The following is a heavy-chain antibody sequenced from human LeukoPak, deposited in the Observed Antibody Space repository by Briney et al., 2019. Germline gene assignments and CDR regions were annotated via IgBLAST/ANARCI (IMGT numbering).Heavy chain of an antibody. D-gene: IGHD5-18*01. J-gene: IGHJ6*02. CDR2: INHSGST. CDR3: ARGPSLSYSYGYYYYYGMDV. CDR1: GGSFSGYY. V-gene: IGHV4-34*01. Sequence: PSETLSLTCAVYGGSFSGYYWSWIRQPPGKGLEWIGEINHSGSTNYNPSLKSRVTISVDTSKNQFSLKLSSVTAADTAVYYCARGPSLSYSYGYYYYYGMDVWGQGTTVTVSS.